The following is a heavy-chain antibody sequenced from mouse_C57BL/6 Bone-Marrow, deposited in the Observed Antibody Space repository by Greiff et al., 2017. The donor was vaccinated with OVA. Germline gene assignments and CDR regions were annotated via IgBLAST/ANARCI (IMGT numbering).Heavy chain of an antibody. Sequence: QVQLQQPGAELVRPGTSVKLSCKASGYTFTSYWMHWVKQRPGQGLEWIGVIDPSDSYTNYNQKFKGKATLTVDTSSSTAYMQLSSLTSEDSAVYYCARSDYGSSPAWFAYWGQGTLVTVSA. D-gene: IGHD1-1*01. CDR1: GYTFTSYW. V-gene: IGHV1-59*01. CDR2: IDPSDSYT. J-gene: IGHJ3*01. CDR3: ARSDYGSSPAWFAY.